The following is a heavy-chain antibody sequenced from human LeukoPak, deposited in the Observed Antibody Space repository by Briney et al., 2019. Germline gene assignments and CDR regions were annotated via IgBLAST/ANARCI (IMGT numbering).Heavy chain of an antibody. CDR1: GGSFSGYY. CDR3: ARGKLFMVRGVIISVAFDI. CDR2: INHSGST. V-gene: IGHV4-34*01. J-gene: IGHJ3*02. D-gene: IGHD3-10*01. Sequence: SETLSLTCAVYGGSFSGYYWSWIRQPPGKGLEWIGEINHSGSTNYNPSLKSRVTISVDTSKNQFSLKLSSVTAADTAVYYCARGKLFMVRGVIISVAFDIWGQGTMVTVSS.